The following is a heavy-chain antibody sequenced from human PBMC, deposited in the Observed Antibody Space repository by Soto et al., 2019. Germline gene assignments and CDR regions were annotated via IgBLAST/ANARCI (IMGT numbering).Heavy chain of an antibody. D-gene: IGHD6-13*01. J-gene: IGHJ6*02. CDR3: ARIPYSSSSKGMEV. V-gene: IGHV2-70*01. CDR2: IDWDDDK. CDR1: GFSLSTSGMC. Sequence: SGPTLVNPTQTLTLTCTFSGFSLSTSGMCVSWIRQPPGKALEWLALIDWDDDKYYSTSLKTRLTISKDTSKNQVVLTMTNMDPLVTSTYYCARIPYSSSSKGMEVWGQGTTVTVSS.